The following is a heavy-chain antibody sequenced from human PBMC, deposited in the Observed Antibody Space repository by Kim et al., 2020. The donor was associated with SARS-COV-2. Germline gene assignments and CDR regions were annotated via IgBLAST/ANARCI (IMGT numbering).Heavy chain of an antibody. Sequence: ASVKVSCKASGYTFTSYGISWVRQAPGQGLEWMGWISAYNGNTNYAQKLQGRVTMTTDTSTSTAYMELRSLRSEDTAVYYCARAPIVASPFVYWGQGTLVTVSS. J-gene: IGHJ4*02. CDR2: ISAYNGNT. CDR1: GYTFTSYG. D-gene: IGHD5-12*01. V-gene: IGHV1-18*04. CDR3: ARAPIVASPFVY.